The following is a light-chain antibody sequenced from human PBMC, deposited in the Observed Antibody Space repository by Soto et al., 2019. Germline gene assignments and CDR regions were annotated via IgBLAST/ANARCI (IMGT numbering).Light chain of an antibody. J-gene: IGKJ2*01. V-gene: IGKV1-33*01. CDR3: QQYDNFPYI. Sequence: DVQMTQSPSSLSASVGDRVTITCQASQDIGKYLNWYQQKPGKAPKFLIYDTSNLEAGVPSRFSGSGSGTDFTLTLSSLQPEDIATYYCQQYDNFPYIFGQGTKLEIK. CDR2: DTS. CDR1: QDIGKY.